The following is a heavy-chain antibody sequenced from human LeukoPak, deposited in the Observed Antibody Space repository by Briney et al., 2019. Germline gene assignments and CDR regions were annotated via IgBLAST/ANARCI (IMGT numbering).Heavy chain of an antibody. Sequence: GGTLRLSCAASGFRFSLYGMSWVRQAPGKGLEWVSGISGGGHSTDYADSVKGRSTISRDSSKNTLYLQMISLRAEDTAVYYCAKDGRTLDYFDYWDQGTLVTVSS. D-gene: IGHD1-1*01. V-gene: IGHV3-23*01. CDR1: GFRFSLYG. J-gene: IGHJ4*02. CDR3: AKDGRTLDYFDY. CDR2: ISGGGHST.